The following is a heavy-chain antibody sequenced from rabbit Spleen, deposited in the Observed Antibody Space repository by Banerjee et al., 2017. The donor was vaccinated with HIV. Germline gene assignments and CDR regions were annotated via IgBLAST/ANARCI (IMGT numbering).Heavy chain of an antibody. D-gene: IGHD6-1*01. Sequence: QLLESGGGLVQPGGSLKLSCKASGFDFSDYGVTWVRQAPGKGLEGIGYIDPLFGSTYYANSVKGRFPFSMYNAPNTVFLQITSLTTTDTAAYFFARDKDDIGVYGYAHLWGQGTLVTVS. CDR1: GFDFSDYG. CDR2: IDPLFGST. CDR3: ARDKDDIGVYGYAHL. V-gene: IGHV1S47*01. J-gene: IGHJ3*01.